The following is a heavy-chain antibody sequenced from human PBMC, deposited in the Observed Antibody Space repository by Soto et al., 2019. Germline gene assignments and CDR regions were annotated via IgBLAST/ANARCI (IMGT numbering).Heavy chain of an antibody. CDR1: GFTFRSYW. Sequence: EVQLAGSGGASVQPGGSLRLSCAASGFTFRSYWMHWVRQAPGKGLVWVARIDNDGTGSIYADSVRGRFTISRDNAYNTVYLHMTSLRADDTAVYYCSRGGFHHGFDVWGQGTMVTVSS. V-gene: IGHV3-74*01. J-gene: IGHJ3*01. D-gene: IGHD2-15*01. CDR3: SRGGFHHGFDV. CDR2: IDNDGTGS.